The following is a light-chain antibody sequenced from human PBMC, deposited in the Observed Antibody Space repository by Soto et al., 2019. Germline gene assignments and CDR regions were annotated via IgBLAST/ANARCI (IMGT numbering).Light chain of an antibody. CDR3: QHYNNWRWT. Sequence: EIVMTQSPVTLSVSPGERATLSCRASQSVSRNLAWYQQKPGQAPRLLIYGASTRATGFPARFSGSGSGTEFTLTISSLQSEDFAVYYCQHYNNWRWTFGQGTKVDIK. CDR1: QSVSRN. CDR2: GAS. V-gene: IGKV3-15*01. J-gene: IGKJ1*01.